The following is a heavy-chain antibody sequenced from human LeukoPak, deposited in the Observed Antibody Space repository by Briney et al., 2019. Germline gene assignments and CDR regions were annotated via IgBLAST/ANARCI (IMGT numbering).Heavy chain of an antibody. Sequence: ASVKVSCKASGYTFTGYFMHWVRQAPGQGLEWLGWINPNSGVTNYAQKFQGRVTMARDTSISTAYMELSRLRSDDTAVYYCARDLAQYSSSWYGCDYWGQGTLVTVSS. CDR3: ARDLAQYSSSWYGCDY. D-gene: IGHD6-13*01. V-gene: IGHV1-2*02. J-gene: IGHJ4*02. CDR2: INPNSGVT. CDR1: GYTFTGYF.